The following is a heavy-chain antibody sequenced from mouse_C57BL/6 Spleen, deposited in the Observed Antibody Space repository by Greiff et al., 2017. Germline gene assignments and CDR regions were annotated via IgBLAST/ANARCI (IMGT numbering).Heavy chain of an antibody. CDR3: ARGGKYYFDY. V-gene: IGHV5-17*01. CDR1: GFTFSNYG. J-gene: IGHJ2*01. Sequence: EVQLVESGGGLVKPGGSLQLSCAASGFTFSNYGMHWVRPAPEKGLEWVAYISSGSSTIYYADTVKGRFTISRDNAKNTLFLQMTRLRSEDTAMYYCARGGKYYFDYWGQGTTLTVSS. CDR2: ISSGSSTI.